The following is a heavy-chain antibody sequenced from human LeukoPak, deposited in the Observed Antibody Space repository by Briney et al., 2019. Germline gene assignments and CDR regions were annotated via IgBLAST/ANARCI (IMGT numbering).Heavy chain of an antibody. V-gene: IGHV4-39*01. Sequence: SETLSLTCTVSGGSISITTSYWGWVRQPPGEGREWIASIYYSGSTYYNPSLNSLVAISIDTSKTQFSLKLSSVTAADTAVYYCVRRNHYFDYWGQGTLVAASS. CDR3: VRRNHYFDY. CDR2: IYYSGST. J-gene: IGHJ4*02. CDR1: GGSISITTSY.